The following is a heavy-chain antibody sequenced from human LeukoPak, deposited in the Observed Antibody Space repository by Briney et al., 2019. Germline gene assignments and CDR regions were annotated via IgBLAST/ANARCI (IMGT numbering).Heavy chain of an antibody. CDR2: ISYDGSNK. CDR1: GFTFSSYS. CDR3: ARVGDTSGYYYADY. V-gene: IGHV3-30*03. J-gene: IGHJ4*02. Sequence: GGSLRLSCAASGFTFSSYSMNWVRQAPGKGLEWVAVISYDGSNKYYAQSVKGRFTISRDNSKNTLYLQMNSLRDEDTALYYCARVGDTSGYYYADYWGQGTVVTVSS. D-gene: IGHD3-22*01.